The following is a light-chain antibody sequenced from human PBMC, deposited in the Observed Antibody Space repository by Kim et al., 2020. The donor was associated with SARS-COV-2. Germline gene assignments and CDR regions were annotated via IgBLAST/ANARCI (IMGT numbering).Light chain of an antibody. CDR1: QSVTGTY. Sequence: EIVLTQSPVTLSLSPGERATLSCRASQSVTGTYLAWYQQKRGQAPRLLIYGTSSRASGIPDRFTGRGSGTDFTLTISGLEPEDFGVYFCQQYASSPPTFGQGTKVDIK. CDR3: QQYASSPPT. V-gene: IGKV3-20*01. CDR2: GTS. J-gene: IGKJ1*01.